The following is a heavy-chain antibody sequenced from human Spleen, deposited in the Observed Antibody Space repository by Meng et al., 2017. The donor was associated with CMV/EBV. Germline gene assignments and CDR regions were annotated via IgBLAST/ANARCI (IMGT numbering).Heavy chain of an antibody. CDR2: IYYSGST. D-gene: IGHD3-16*01. CDR3: ARGSLAGDHFDY. V-gene: IGHV4-39*07. Sequence: SETLSLTCTVSGGSISSSSYYWGWIRQPPGKGLEWIGSIYYSGSTYYNPSLKSRVTIDTSKNQFSLKLSSVTAADTAVYYCARGSLAGDHFDYWGQGTLVTVSS. J-gene: IGHJ4*02. CDR1: GGSISSSSYY.